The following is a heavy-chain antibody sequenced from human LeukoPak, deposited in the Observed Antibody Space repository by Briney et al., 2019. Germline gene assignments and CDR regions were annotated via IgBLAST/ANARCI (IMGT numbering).Heavy chain of an antibody. CDR2: INHSGST. V-gene: IGHV4-34*01. CDR1: GGSFSGYY. D-gene: IGHD1-1*01. Sequence: SQTLSLTCAVYGGSFSGYYASWVRHPPGKGLEWMGEINHSGSTNYNPSLKGRVTISVDTSKNQFSLKLSSVTAADTAVYYCARARGTHWGQGTLVTVSS. CDR3: ARARGTH. J-gene: IGHJ4*02.